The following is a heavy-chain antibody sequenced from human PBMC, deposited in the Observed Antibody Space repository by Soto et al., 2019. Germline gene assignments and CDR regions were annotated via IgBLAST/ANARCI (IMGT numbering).Heavy chain of an antibody. V-gene: IGHV4-39*07. D-gene: IGHD3-22*01. CDR3: ARDSYYHSSSGYYVFDY. J-gene: IGHJ4*02. Sequence: SETLSLTCAVSGGSISSGGYSWGWIRQPPGKGLEWIGTIYSSENTYYNPSLKSRVTISVDTSKNTLYLQMNALRPEDTAVYYCARDSYYHSSSGYYVFDYWGQGTLVTVSS. CDR1: GGSISSGGYS. CDR2: IYSSENT.